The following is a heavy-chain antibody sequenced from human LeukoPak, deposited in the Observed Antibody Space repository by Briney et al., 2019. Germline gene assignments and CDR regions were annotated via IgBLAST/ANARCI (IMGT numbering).Heavy chain of an antibody. V-gene: IGHV3-30*02. CDR1: GFTFSSYG. Sequence: GWSLRLSCAASGFTFSSYGMHWVRQAPGKGLEWVAFIRYDGSNKYYADSVKGRFTISRDNSKNTLYLQMNSLRAEDTAVYYCARQIVATYYYYYGMDVWGQGTTVTVSS. D-gene: IGHD5-12*01. CDR3: ARQIVATYYYYYGMDV. CDR2: IRYDGSNK. J-gene: IGHJ6*02.